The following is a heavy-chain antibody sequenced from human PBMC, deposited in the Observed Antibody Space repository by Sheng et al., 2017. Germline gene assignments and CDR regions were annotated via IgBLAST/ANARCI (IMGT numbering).Heavy chain of an antibody. CDR3: ARGLPYCSSTSCYRTYYYYGMDV. V-gene: IGHV4-34*01. CDR2: INHSGST. Sequence: QVQLQQWGAGLLKPSETLSLTCAVYGGSFSGYYWSWIRQPPGKGLEWIGEINHSGSTNYNPSLKSRVTISVDTSKNQFSLKLSSVTAADTAVYYCARGLPYCSSTSCYRTYYYYGMDVWGQGTTVTV. J-gene: IGHJ6*02. CDR1: GGSFSGYY. D-gene: IGHD2-2*02.